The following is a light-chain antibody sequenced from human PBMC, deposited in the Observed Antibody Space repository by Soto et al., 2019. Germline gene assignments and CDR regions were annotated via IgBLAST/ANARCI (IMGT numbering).Light chain of an antibody. CDR3: WSYAGGYNPVV. Sequence: QSVLTQPPSASGTPGQRVTISCSGSSSNIGSNYVYWYQQLPGTAPKLLIYRNNQRPSGVPDRFSGSKSGTSASLAISGLRSEDEADYYCWSYAGGYNPVVFGGGTKLTVL. CDR2: RNN. V-gene: IGLV1-47*01. CDR1: SSNIGSNY. J-gene: IGLJ2*01.